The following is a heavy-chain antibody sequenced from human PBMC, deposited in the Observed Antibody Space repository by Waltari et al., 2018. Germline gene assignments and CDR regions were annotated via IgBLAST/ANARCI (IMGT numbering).Heavy chain of an antibody. D-gene: IGHD6-13*01. CDR3: ARTGRYSSSWYFFDAFDI. Sequence: GLEWIGYIYYSVSTNYNPSLKSRVTISVDTSKNQFSLKLSSVTAADTAVYYCARTGRYSSSWYFFDAFDIWGQGTMVTVSS. V-gene: IGHV4-59*01. J-gene: IGHJ3*02. CDR2: IYYSVST.